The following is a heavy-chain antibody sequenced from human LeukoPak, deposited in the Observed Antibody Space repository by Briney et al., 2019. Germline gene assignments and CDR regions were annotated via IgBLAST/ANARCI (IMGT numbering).Heavy chain of an antibody. CDR2: INPSGGST. CDR1: GYTFTSYY. CDR3: ARSPRPDSSGPSTYYFDY. J-gene: IGHJ4*02. Sequence: GASVKVSCKASGYTFTSYYMHWVRQAPGQGLEWMGIINPSGGSTSYAQKFQGRVTMTRDMSTSTVYMELSSLRSEDTAVYYCARSPRPDSSGPSTYYFDYWGQGTLVTVSS. V-gene: IGHV1-46*01. D-gene: IGHD6-19*01.